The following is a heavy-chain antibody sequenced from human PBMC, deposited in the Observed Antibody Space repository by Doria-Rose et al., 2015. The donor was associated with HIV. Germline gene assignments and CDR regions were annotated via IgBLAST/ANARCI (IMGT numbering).Heavy chain of an antibody. Sequence: SCAASGLTFFSYGMHWVRQAPGKGLEWVARISYDGGNKYYADSVKGRFTISRDNSKDTLYLEVNSLRAEDTAVYYCAKEVSKYYDSSGYWGALDYWGQGTLVTVSS. V-gene: IGHV3-30*18. D-gene: IGHD3-22*01. CDR3: AKEVSKYYDSSGYWGALDY. J-gene: IGHJ4*02. CDR1: GLTFFSYG. CDR2: ISYDGGNK.